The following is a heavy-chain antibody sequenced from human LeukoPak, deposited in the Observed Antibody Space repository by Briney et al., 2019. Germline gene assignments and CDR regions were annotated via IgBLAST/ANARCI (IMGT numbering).Heavy chain of an antibody. Sequence: SETLSLTCTVSGGSISGYYWSWIRQPAGKGLEWIGRTYTSGSTDYSPSLKSRVTMSVDTSKNQFSLRLTSVTAADTAVYYCARGGGDYGDLANDYWGQGTLVTVSA. CDR3: ARGGGDYGDLANDY. CDR1: GGSISGYY. V-gene: IGHV4-4*07. D-gene: IGHD4-17*01. J-gene: IGHJ4*02. CDR2: TYTSGST.